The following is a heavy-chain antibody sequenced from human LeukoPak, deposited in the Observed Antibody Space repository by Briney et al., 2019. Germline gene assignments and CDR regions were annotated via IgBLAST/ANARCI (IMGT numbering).Heavy chain of an antibody. CDR2: MNPNSGNT. CDR1: GYTFTSYD. D-gene: IGHD2-21*01. CDR3: ARDFSYGAFDI. J-gene: IGHJ3*02. V-gene: IGHV1-8*01. Sequence: ASVKVSCKASGYTFTSYDINWVRQATGQGLEWMGWMNPNSGNTGYAQKFQGRVTITRDTSASTAYMELSSLRSEDTAVYYCARDFSYGAFDIWGQGTMVTVSS.